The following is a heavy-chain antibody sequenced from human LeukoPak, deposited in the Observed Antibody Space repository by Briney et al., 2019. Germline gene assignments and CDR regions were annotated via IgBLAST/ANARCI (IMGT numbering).Heavy chain of an antibody. Sequence: ASVKVSCKASGYTFTSYGISWVRQAPGQGLEWMGWMNPNSGNTGYAQKFQGRVTMTRNTSISTAYMELSSLRSEDTAVYYCARGLRPSFGYWGQGTLVTVSS. J-gene: IGHJ4*02. V-gene: IGHV1-8*02. D-gene: IGHD3-16*01. CDR2: MNPNSGNT. CDR1: GYTFTSYG. CDR3: ARGLRPSFGY.